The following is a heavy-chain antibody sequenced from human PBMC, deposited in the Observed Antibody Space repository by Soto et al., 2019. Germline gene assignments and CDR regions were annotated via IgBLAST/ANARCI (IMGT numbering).Heavy chain of an antibody. J-gene: IGHJ4*02. CDR1: GFIFSSYG. Sequence: QVQLVESGGGVVQPGRSLRLSCAASGFIFSSYGIDWVRQAPGRGLEWVAVIWYDGSHRYYADSVKGRFTISRDMSENTVYLQMDSLRVEDTAVYYCARVGHSGHAGLDYWGQGTLVTVSP. V-gene: IGHV3-33*01. D-gene: IGHD5-12*01. CDR2: IWYDGSHR. CDR3: ARVGHSGHAGLDY.